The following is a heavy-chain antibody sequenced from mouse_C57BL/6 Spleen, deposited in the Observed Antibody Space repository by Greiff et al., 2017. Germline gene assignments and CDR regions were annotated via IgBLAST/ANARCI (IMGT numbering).Heavy chain of an antibody. V-gene: IGHV6-3*01. CDR1: GFTFSNYW. J-gene: IGHJ3*01. CDR3: TGALPLVY. CDR2: IRLKSDNYAT. D-gene: IGHD1-2*01. Sequence: EVQLQQSGGGLVQPGGSMKLSCVASGFTFSNYWMNWVRQSPEKGLEWVAQIRLKSDNYATHYAESVKGRFTISRDDSKSSVYLQMNNLRAEDTGIYYCTGALPLVYWGQGTLVTVAA.